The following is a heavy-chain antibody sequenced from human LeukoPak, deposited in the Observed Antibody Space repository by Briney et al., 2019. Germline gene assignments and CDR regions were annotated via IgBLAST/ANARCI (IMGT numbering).Heavy chain of an antibody. V-gene: IGHV4-39*07. CDR3: ARDGYSYGSGHAFDI. Sequence: PSETLSLTCTVSGGSISSSSYYWGWIRQPPGKGLEWIGSIYYSGSTYYNPSLKSRVTISVDTSKNQFSLKLSSVTAADTAVYYCARDGYSYGSGHAFDIWGQGTMVTVSS. D-gene: IGHD5-18*01. CDR1: GGSISSSSYY. J-gene: IGHJ3*02. CDR2: IYYSGST.